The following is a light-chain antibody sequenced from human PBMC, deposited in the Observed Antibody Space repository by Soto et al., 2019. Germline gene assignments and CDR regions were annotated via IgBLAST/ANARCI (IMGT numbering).Light chain of an antibody. CDR1: QSVSRSY. Sequence: EIVLTQSPGTLSLSPGERATLSCRASQSVSRSYLAWYQQKPGQAPRLLIYGASNRATGIPDRFSGSGSGTDFSLTISRLEPEDFAVYYCQQFDRSPRGAFGQGTKVEIK. CDR2: GAS. J-gene: IGKJ1*01. CDR3: QQFDRSPRGA. V-gene: IGKV3-20*01.